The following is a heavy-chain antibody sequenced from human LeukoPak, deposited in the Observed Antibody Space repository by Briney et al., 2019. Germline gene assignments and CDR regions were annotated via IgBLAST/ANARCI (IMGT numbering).Heavy chain of an antibody. J-gene: IGHJ4*02. CDR2: IWYDGSNK. Sequence: PGGSLRPSCAASGFTFSSYGMHWVRQAPGKGLEWVAVIWYDGSNKYYADSVKGRFTISRDNSKNTLYLQMNSLRAEDTAVYYCASQAAGSGSYYYHSDYWGQGTLVTVSS. V-gene: IGHV3-33*01. CDR1: GFTFSSYG. D-gene: IGHD1-26*01. CDR3: ASQAAGSGSYYYHSDY.